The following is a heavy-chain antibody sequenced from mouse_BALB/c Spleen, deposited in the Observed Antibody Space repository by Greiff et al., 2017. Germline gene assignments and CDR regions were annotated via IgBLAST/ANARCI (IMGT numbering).Heavy chain of an antibody. CDR2: ISSGGST. J-gene: IGHJ3*01. CDR3: AREGPYDGNFVPFAY. CDR1: GFTFSSYA. D-gene: IGHD2-10*01. V-gene: IGHV5-6-5*01. Sequence: EVLLVESGGGLVKPGGSLKLSCAASGFTFSSYAMSWVRQTPEKRLEWVASISSGGSTYDPDSVKGRFTISRDNARTILYLQMSSLRSEDTAMYYCAREGPYDGNFVPFAYWGQGTLVTVSA.